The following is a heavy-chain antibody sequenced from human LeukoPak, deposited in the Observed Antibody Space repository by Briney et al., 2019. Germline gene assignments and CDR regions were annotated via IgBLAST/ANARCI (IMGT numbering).Heavy chain of an antibody. D-gene: IGHD3-22*01. CDR2: ISYDGSNK. J-gene: IGHJ3*02. Sequence: GRSLRLSCAASGFTFSSYAMHWVRQAPGKGLEWVAVISYDGSNKYYADSVKGRFTISRDNSKNTLYLQMNSLRAEDTAVYYCARDRVTYYYDSSGLPDAFDIWGQGTMVTVSS. CDR3: ARDRVTYYYDSSGLPDAFDI. CDR1: GFTFSSYA. V-gene: IGHV3-30*04.